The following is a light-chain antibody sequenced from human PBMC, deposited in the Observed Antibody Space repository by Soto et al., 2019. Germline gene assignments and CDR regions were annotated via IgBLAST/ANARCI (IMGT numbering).Light chain of an antibody. V-gene: IGKV1-12*01. CDR1: QGISRW. CDR3: QQADTFPLT. Sequence: DIQMTQSPSSVSASVGDRVTITCWASQGISRWLAWYQQKPGKAPNLLIYAASSLQSGVPSRFSGSGSGTDFTLTISSLQPEDFATYYCQQADTFPLTFGGGTKVEVK. CDR2: AAS. J-gene: IGKJ4*01.